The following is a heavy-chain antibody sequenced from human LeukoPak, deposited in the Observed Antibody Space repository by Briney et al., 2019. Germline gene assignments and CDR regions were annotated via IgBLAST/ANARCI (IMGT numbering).Heavy chain of an antibody. D-gene: IGHD6-19*01. CDR2: IYPGDSDT. V-gene: IGHV5-51*01. CDR1: GYSFTSYW. Sequence: GESLNISCKGSGYSFTSYWIGWVRQMPGKGLECMGIIYPGDSDTRYSPSFQGQVTISAEKSISTAYLQWSSLKASDTVIFQAEDGIRDSSGWTFDYWGQGTLVTVSS. J-gene: IGHJ4*02. CDR3: EDGIRDSSGWTFDY.